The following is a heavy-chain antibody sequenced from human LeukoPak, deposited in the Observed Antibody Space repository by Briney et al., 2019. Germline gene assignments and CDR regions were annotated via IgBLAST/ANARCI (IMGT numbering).Heavy chain of an antibody. V-gene: IGHV5-51*01. D-gene: IGHD7-27*01. CDR1: GYSFTSYW. Sequence: GESLKISCKGSGYSFTSYWIGWVRQMPGKGLELMGIIYPGDSDTRYSTSFEGQVTISDDNSITTAFLQWSSLKASDTAMYYCVRLNRGSAYYYYGMDVWGQGTTVTVSS. CDR2: IYPGDSDT. J-gene: IGHJ6*02. CDR3: VRLNRGSAYYYYGMDV.